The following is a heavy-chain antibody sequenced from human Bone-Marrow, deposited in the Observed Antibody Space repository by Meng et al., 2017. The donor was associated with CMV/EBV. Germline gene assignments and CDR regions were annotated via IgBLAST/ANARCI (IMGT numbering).Heavy chain of an antibody. Sequence: ASVKVSCKASGYTFTGYYMHWVRQAPGQGLEWMGWINPNSGGTNSAQKFQGRDTMTSDTSISTAYMELSRLRSDDTAVYYCAREVPRYSFDYWGQGTLVTVSS. V-gene: IGHV1-2*02. CDR3: AREVPRYSFDY. D-gene: IGHD5-18*01. CDR1: GYTFTGYY. CDR2: INPNSGGT. J-gene: IGHJ4*02.